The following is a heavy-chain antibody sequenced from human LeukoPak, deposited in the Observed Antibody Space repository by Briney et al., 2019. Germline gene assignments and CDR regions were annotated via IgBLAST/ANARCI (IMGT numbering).Heavy chain of an antibody. J-gene: IGHJ4*02. CDR1: GFTFSSYW. CDR2: ISGSGGST. V-gene: IGHV3-23*01. D-gene: IGHD5-18*01. Sequence: PGGSLRLSCAASGFTFSSYWMHWVRQAPGKGLVWVSAISGSGGSTYYADSVKGRFTISRDNSKNTLYLQMNSLRAEDTAVYYCAKGFGDTAMVGFDYWGQGTLVTVSS. CDR3: AKGFGDTAMVGFDY.